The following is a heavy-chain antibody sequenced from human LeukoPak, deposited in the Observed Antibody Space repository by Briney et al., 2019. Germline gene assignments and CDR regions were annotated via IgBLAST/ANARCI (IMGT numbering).Heavy chain of an antibody. V-gene: IGHV1-8*01. J-gene: IGHJ4*02. CDR1: GYTFTSYD. CDR2: MNPNSGNT. D-gene: IGHD5-24*01. Sequence: ASVKVSCKASGYTFTSYDINWVRQATGQGLEWMGWMNPNSGNTGYAQKFQGRVTMTRKTSISTAYMELSSLRSEDTAVYYCARHSRDGYNFDYWGQGTLVTVSS. CDR3: ARHSRDGYNFDY.